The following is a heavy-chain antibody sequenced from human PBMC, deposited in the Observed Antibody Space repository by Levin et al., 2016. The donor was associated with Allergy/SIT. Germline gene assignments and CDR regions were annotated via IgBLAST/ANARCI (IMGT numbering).Heavy chain of an antibody. CDR1: GGTFSSYA. Sequence: ASVKVSCKASGGTFSSYAISWVRQAPGQGLEWMGGIIPIFGTANYAQKFQGRVTITADESTSTAYMELSSLRSEDTAVYYCARSSVTIFGVVIGRKNYYYMDVWGKGTTVTVSS. V-gene: IGHV1-69*13. J-gene: IGHJ6*03. CDR3: ARSSVTIFGVVIGRKNYYYMDV. CDR2: IIPIFGTA. D-gene: IGHD3-3*01.